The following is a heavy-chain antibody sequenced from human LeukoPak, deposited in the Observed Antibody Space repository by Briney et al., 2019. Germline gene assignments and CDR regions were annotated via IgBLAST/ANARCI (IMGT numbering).Heavy chain of an antibody. Sequence: GGSLRLSCAASGLTFSSYAMSWVRQAPGKGLEWVSAISGTGGSTYYADSVKGRFTISRDNSKNTLYLQMNSLRAEDTAVYYCAKVTYGSGTYGAFDYWGQGTLVTVSS. J-gene: IGHJ4*02. D-gene: IGHD3-10*01. V-gene: IGHV3-23*01. CDR1: GLTFSSYA. CDR3: AKVTYGSGTYGAFDY. CDR2: ISGTGGST.